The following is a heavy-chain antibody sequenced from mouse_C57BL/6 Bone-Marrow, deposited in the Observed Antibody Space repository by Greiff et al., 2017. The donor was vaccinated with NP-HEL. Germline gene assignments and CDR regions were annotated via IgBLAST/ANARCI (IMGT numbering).Heavy chain of an antibody. V-gene: IGHV1-50*01. D-gene: IGHD2-5*01. Sequence: PGASVKLSCKASGYTFTSYWMQWVKQRPGQGLEWIGEIDPSDSYTNYNQKFKGKATLTVDTSSSTAYRQLSSLTSEDSAVYYGAREGYSNYVAYWGQGTLVTVSA. CDR3: AREGYSNYVAY. CDR1: GYTFTSYW. J-gene: IGHJ3*01. CDR2: IDPSDSYT.